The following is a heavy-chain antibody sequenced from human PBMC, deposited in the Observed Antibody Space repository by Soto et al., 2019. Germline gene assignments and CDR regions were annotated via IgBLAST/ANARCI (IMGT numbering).Heavy chain of an antibody. J-gene: IGHJ2*01. CDR2: FDPEDGET. D-gene: IGHD4-17*01. Sequence: KGLEWMGGFDPEDGETIYAQKFQGRVTMTEDTSTDTAYMELSSLRSEDTAVYYCATNAGTTVVRYWYFDLWGRGTLVTVSS. V-gene: IGHV1-24*01. CDR3: ATNAGTTVVRYWYFDL.